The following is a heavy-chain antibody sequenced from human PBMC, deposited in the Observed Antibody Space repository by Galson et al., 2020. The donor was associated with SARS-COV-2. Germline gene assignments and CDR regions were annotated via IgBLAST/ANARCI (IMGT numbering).Heavy chain of an antibody. CDR3: AGTSDFWSGYYSVWVFYP. D-gene: IGHD3-3*01. Sequence: SETLSLTCAVSGGSISSSNWWSWVRQPPGKGLEWIGEIYHSGSTNYNPSLKSRVTISVATSKNQFSLKLSSVTAADTAVYYCAGTSDFWSGYYSVWVFYPWGQGTLVTVSS. V-gene: IGHV4-4*02. CDR2: IYHSGST. CDR1: GGSISSSNW. J-gene: IGHJ5*02.